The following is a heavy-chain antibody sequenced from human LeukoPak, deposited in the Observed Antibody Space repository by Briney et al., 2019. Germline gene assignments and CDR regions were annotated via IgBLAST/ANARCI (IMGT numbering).Heavy chain of an antibody. CDR1: GFTFSDYY. CDR2: ISSSGSTI. J-gene: IGHJ4*02. D-gene: IGHD3-22*01. V-gene: IGHV3-11*01. Sequence: GGSLRLSCAASGFTFSDYYMSWIRQAPGKGLEWVSYISSSGSTIYYADSVKGRFTISRDNAKNSLYLQMNSLRAEDTAVYYCARDGLDYDSSGSHFAYWGQGTLVTVSS. CDR3: ARDGLDYDSSGSHFAY.